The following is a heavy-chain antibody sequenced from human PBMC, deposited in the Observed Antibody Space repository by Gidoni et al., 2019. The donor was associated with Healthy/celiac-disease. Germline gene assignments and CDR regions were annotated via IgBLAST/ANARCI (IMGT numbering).Heavy chain of an antibody. Sequence: QLQLQESGPGLVKPSETLSLTCTVSGGSISRSSYYWGWIRQPPGKGLEWIGSIYYSGSTYYNPSLKSRVTISVDTSKNQFSLKLSSVTAADTAVYYCARSLVVVAATPGVTFDYWGQGTLVTVSS. CDR2: IYYSGST. CDR3: ARSLVVVAATPGVTFDY. D-gene: IGHD2-15*01. J-gene: IGHJ4*02. CDR1: GGSISRSSYY. V-gene: IGHV4-39*01.